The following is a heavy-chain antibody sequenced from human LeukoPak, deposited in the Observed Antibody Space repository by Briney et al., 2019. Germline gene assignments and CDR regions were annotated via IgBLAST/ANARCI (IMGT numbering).Heavy chain of an antibody. Sequence: PGGSLRLSCAASGFTVSSNYMSWVRQAPGKGLEWVAVIWYDGSNRYYADSLKGRFTISRDNSKNTLYLQMNSLTADDTAVYYCARDPLGVLSYFDYWGQGTLVTVSS. CDR3: ARDPLGVLSYFDY. V-gene: IGHV3-33*08. J-gene: IGHJ4*02. CDR2: IWYDGSNR. CDR1: GFTVSSNY. D-gene: IGHD3-16*01.